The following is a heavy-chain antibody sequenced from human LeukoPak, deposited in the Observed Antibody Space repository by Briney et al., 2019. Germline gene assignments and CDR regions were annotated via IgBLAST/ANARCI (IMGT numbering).Heavy chain of an antibody. J-gene: IGHJ4*02. V-gene: IGHV4-39*01. CDR2: IYYSGST. CDR1: GGSISSSSYY. D-gene: IGHD2-21*02. Sequence: KASETLSLTCTVSGGSISSSSYYWGWIRQPPGKGLEWIGSIYYSGSTYYNPSLKSRVTISVDTSKNQFSLKLSSVTAADTAVYYCARQRWVTPGLDYWGQGTLVTVSS. CDR3: ARQRWVTPGLDY.